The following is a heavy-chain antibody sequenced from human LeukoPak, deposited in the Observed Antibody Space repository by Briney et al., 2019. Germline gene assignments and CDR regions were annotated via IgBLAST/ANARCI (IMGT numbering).Heavy chain of an antibody. CDR3: ARVDNWNDVSYYFDY. D-gene: IGHD1-20*01. CDR2: IYSGGST. Sequence: PGGSLRLSCAASGFTVSSDYMSWVRQAPGKGLEWVSVIYSGGSTYYADSVKGRFTISRDNSKNTLYLQMNSLRAEDTAGYYCARVDNWNDVSYYFDYWGQGTLVTVSS. V-gene: IGHV3-53*01. J-gene: IGHJ4*02. CDR1: GFTVSSDY.